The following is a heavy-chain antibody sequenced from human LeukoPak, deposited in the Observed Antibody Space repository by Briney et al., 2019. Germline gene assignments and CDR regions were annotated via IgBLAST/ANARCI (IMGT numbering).Heavy chain of an antibody. V-gene: IGHV3-21*01. Sequence: AGGSLRLSCAASGFTFNSYSMNWVRQAPGKGLEWVSSISGSNSYIYYADSMKGRFTISRDNAKNSLYLQMNGLRAEDTAAYYCARGATDTTRWFDPWGQGTLVTVSS. CDR1: GFTFNSYS. CDR2: ISGSNSYI. CDR3: ARGATDTTRWFDP. J-gene: IGHJ5*02. D-gene: IGHD1-7*01.